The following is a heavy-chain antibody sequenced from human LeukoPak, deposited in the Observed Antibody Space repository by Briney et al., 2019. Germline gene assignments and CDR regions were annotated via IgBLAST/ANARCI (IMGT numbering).Heavy chain of an antibody. Sequence: GGSLRLSCAVSGFTFSSYDMNWVRQAPGKGLEWVSSISSSSNYIHYADSVKGRFTISRDNAKNSLYLQMNRLRAEDTAVYFCARGTLGAWGWWGQGTLVTVSA. V-gene: IGHV3-21*01. CDR3: ARGTLGAWGW. CDR2: ISSSSNYI. J-gene: IGHJ4*02. CDR1: GFTFSSYD. D-gene: IGHD6-19*01.